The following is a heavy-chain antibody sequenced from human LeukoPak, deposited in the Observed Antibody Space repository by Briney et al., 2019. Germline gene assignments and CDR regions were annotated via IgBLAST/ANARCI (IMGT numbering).Heavy chain of an antibody. Sequence: GGSLRLSCAASGFTFSSYAMHWVRQAPGKGLEYVSGISTNGGSTYYADPVKGRFTISRDNSKNTLFLQMGSLRAEDMAVYYCARGGGRNTTMVWAFDYWGQGTLVTVSS. J-gene: IGHJ4*02. CDR1: GFTFSSYA. D-gene: IGHD5-18*01. V-gene: IGHV3-64*02. CDR3: ARGGGRNTTMVWAFDY. CDR2: ISTNGGST.